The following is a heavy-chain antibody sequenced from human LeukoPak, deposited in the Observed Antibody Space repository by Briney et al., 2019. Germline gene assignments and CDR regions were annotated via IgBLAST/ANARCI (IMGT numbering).Heavy chain of an antibody. CDR3: ARKYCSGGSCYRDYYYYYMDV. CDR1: GFTFSSYW. J-gene: IGHJ6*03. D-gene: IGHD2-15*01. CDR2: ISGSGGST. Sequence: PGGSLRLTCAASGFTFSSYWMSWVRQPPGKGLEWVSAISGSGGSTYYADSEKGRFTISRDNAKNSLSLPMNSLRAEDTAVYYCARKYCSGGSCYRDYYYYYMDVWGKGTTVTVSS. V-gene: IGHV3-21*01.